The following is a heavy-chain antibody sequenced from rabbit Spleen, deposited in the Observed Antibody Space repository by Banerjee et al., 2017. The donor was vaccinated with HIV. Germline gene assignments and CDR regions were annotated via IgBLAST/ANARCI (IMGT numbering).Heavy chain of an antibody. V-gene: IGHV1S45*01. J-gene: IGHJ6*01. CDR2: IDAGSSGFT. CDR1: GVSFSSSDY. D-gene: IGHD1-1*01. Sequence: QEQLEESGGDLVKPGASLTLTCTASGVSFSSSDYMCWVRQAPGKGLEWIACIDAGSSGFTYFATWAKGRFTCSKTSSTTVTLQMTRLTAADTATYFCARDTSTSFSSYGMDLWGQGTLVTVS. CDR3: ARDTSTSFSSYGMDL.